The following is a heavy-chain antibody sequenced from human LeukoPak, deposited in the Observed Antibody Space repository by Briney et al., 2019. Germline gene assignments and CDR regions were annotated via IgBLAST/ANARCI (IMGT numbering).Heavy chain of an antibody. V-gene: IGHV4-61*03. Sequence: PSETLSLTCTVSGGSISSSSYYWSWIRQPPGNGLEWIGYIYYTGSTNYNPSLKSRVTISVDTSKNHFSLKLSSVTAADTAVYYCARGDGDYGWFDPWGQGTLVTVSS. D-gene: IGHD4-17*01. CDR1: GGSISSSSYY. CDR3: ARGDGDYGWFDP. J-gene: IGHJ5*02. CDR2: IYYTGST.